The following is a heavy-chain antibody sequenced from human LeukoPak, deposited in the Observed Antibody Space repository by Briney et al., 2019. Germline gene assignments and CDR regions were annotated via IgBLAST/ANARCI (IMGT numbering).Heavy chain of an antibody. J-gene: IGHJ4*02. V-gene: IGHV4-38-2*02. CDR1: GYSISSGYY. D-gene: IGHD4-17*01. CDR2: IYHSGST. CDR3: ARGAYGDYGIDY. Sequence: SETLSLTCTVSGYSISSGYYWGWIRQPPGKGLEWIGSIYHSGSTYCNPSLKSRVTISVDTSKNQFSLKLSSVTAADTAVYYCARGAYGDYGIDYWGQGTLVTVSS.